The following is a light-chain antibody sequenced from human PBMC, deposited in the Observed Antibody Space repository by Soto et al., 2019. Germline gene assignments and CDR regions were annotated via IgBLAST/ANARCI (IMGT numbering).Light chain of an antibody. V-gene: IGLV2-14*01. CDR1: SSDVGGYNY. CDR2: EVT. J-gene: IGLJ3*02. CDR3: TSYTSSRTWV. Sequence: QSVLTQPASVSGSPGQSITISCTGTSSDVGGYNYVSWYQQHPGKAPKLMIYEVTNWPSGVSDRFSGSKSGNTASLTISGLQAEDEADYYCTSYTSSRTWVFGGGTKVTVL.